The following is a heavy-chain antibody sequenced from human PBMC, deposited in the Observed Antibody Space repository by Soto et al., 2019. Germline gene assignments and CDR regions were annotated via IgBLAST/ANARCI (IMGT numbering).Heavy chain of an antibody. CDR2: ISYDGSNK. CDR3: AKDHYGGNSEYYYYGMDV. V-gene: IGHV3-30*18. Sequence: GGSLRLSCAASGFTFSSYGMHWVRQAPGKGLEWVAVISYDGSNKYYADSVKGRFTISRDNSKNTLYLQMNSLRAEDTAVYYCAKDHYGGNSEYYYYGMDVWGQGTTVTVSS. D-gene: IGHD4-17*01. J-gene: IGHJ6*02. CDR1: GFTFSSYG.